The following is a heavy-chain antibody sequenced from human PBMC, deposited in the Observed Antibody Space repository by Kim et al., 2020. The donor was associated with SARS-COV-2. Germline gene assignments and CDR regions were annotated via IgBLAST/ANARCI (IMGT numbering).Heavy chain of an antibody. CDR2: ITKSSTTI. D-gene: IGHD3-16*01. Sequence: GGSLRLSCATSGFTFSAYDMNWVRQAPGKGLEWLSFITKSSTTIYYADSVEGRFNISRDNAKNSLFLQMNSLRDEDTALSYCVRDRMGGAFDMWGQGTMV. CDR3: VRDRMGGAFDM. V-gene: IGHV3-48*02. CDR1: GFTFSAYD. J-gene: IGHJ3*02.